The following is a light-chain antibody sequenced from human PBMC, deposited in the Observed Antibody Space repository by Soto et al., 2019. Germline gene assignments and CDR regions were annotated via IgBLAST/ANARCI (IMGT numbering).Light chain of an antibody. J-gene: IGLJ3*02. CDR1: SGHNSYA. CDR3: QTWGTGIQV. Sequence: QLVLTQSPSASASLGASVKLTCTLSSGHNSYAIAWHQQQPEKGPRYLMKVNSDGSHTKGDGILDRFSGSSSGAERYLTISSLQSEDEADYYCQTWGTGIQVFGGGTKLTVL. V-gene: IGLV4-69*01. CDR2: VNSDGSH.